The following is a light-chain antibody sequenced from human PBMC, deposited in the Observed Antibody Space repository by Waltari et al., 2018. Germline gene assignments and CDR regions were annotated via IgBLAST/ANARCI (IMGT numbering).Light chain of an antibody. CDR1: SSDVGAYDF. Sequence: QSALTQPASVSGSPGQSLTISCTGTSSDVGAYDFVSWYQQHPGKAPKPLIYAVSKRPSGVSNRFSGSKSGNTASLAISGLQAEDETNYYCSSYTSGSTFVVFGTGTKVTVL. V-gene: IGLV2-14*01. J-gene: IGLJ1*01. CDR2: AVS. CDR3: SSYTSGSTFVV.